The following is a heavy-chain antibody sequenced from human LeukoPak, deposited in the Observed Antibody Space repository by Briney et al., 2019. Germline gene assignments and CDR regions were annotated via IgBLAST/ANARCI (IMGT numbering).Heavy chain of an antibody. Sequence: GGSLRLSCAASGFTFSSYSMNWVRQAPGKGLEWVSSISSSSSYIYYADSVKGRFTISRDNAKNSLYLQMNSLRAEDTAVYYCAKDSDYYGSGSYYPHTTYYFDYWGQGTLVTVSS. CDR2: ISSSSSYI. CDR3: AKDSDYYGSGSYYPHTTYYFDY. D-gene: IGHD3-10*01. CDR1: GFTFSSYS. V-gene: IGHV3-21*01. J-gene: IGHJ4*02.